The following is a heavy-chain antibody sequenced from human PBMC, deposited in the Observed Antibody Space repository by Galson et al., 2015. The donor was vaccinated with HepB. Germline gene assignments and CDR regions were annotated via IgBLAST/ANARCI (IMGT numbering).Heavy chain of an antibody. CDR3: ARGLVATINAYGAEAGRCFDR. CDR2: IDTTSSDI. D-gene: IGHD5-12*01. Sequence: SLRLSCAASGFTFSNYNMNWVRQAPGKGLEWVSSIDTTSSDIYYADSLKGRFTISRDNAQKSLYLQMDSLRPGDTAVYYCARGLVATINAYGAEAGRCFDRWGQGTLVIVSS. J-gene: IGHJ4*02. CDR1: GFTFSNYN. V-gene: IGHV3-21*01.